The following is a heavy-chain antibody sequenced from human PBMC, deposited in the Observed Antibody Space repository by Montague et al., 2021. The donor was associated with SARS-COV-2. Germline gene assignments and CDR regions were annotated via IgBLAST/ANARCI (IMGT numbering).Heavy chain of an antibody. Sequence: CAISGDSVFPNSADGSWFWQSPLRGLEWLGWTYHRSKWYLDYAVAVKGQITINADTSRKQFSLQLNSVTPEDAAVYYCSRAPYRSGFYGMDVWGQGTTVTVSS. CDR1: GDSVFPNSAD. CDR3: SRAPYRSGFYGMDV. V-gene: IGHV6-1*01. D-gene: IGHD2-15*01. J-gene: IGHJ6*02. CDR2: TYHRSKWYL.